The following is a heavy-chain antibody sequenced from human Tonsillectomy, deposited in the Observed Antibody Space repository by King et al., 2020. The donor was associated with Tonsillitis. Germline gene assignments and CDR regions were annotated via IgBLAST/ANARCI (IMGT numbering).Heavy chain of an antibody. V-gene: IGHV1-2*02. CDR1: GYTFTGYF. CDR2: INPNSGGT. D-gene: IGHD3-16*01. CDR3: ARDSDYGFSNWFDP. J-gene: IGHJ5*02. Sequence: EQLVQSGAEVKKPGASVKVSCKASGYTFTGYFVHWVRQAPGQGLEWLGWINPNSGGTNYAQKFQGRVTMTRDTSINTTYMELTRLRSDDTAVYYCARDSDYGFSNWFDPWGQGTLVTVSS.